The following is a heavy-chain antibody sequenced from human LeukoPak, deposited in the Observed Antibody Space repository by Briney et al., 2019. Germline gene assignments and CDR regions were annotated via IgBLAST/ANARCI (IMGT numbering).Heavy chain of an antibody. CDR2: ISYDGSNK. Sequence: GGSLRLSCAAPTSTFSSYGMHWVRQAPGKGLEWVAVISYDGSNKYYADSVKGRFTISRDNSKNTLYLQMNSLRAEDTAVYYCASPVDVEMATITYFQHWGQGTLVTVSS. CDR3: ASPVDVEMATITYFQH. CDR1: TSTFSSYG. V-gene: IGHV3-30*19. D-gene: IGHD5-24*01. J-gene: IGHJ1*01.